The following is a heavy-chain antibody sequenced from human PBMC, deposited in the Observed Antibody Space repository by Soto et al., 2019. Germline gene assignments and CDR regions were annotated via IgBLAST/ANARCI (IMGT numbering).Heavy chain of an antibody. CDR1: GFTFSSYS. CDR3: ARDNYYGSGKTHYYYGMDV. Sequence: GGSLRLSCAASGFTFSSYSMNWVRQAPGKGLEWVSSISSSSSYIYYADSVKGRFTISRDNAKNSLYLQMNSLRAEDTAVYYCARDNYYGSGKTHYYYGMDVWGQGTTVTVSS. J-gene: IGHJ6*02. CDR2: ISSSSSYI. D-gene: IGHD3-10*01. V-gene: IGHV3-21*01.